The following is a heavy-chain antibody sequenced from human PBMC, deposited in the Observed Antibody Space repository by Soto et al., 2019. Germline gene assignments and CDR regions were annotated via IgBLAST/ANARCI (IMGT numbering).Heavy chain of an antibody. J-gene: IGHJ4*02. CDR3: ARGSSPVDFVS. D-gene: IGHD6-13*01. Sequence: GASVKVSCKASGYTFTNNGINWVRQAPAQGLEWMSWINPYNGKTSSAQRLQGRVSMTTDTSTSAAYMDLRSLRSDDTAVYYCARGSSPVDFVSWGQGTLVTVSS. V-gene: IGHV1-18*01. CDR2: INPYNGKT. CDR1: GYTFTNNG.